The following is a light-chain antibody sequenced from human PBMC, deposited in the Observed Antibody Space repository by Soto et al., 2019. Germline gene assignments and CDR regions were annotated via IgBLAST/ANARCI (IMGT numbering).Light chain of an antibody. Sequence: QSALTQPPSASGSPGQSLTISCTGTSTDVGNYNYVSWYQQHPGKAPKLMISDDNRRPSGVPDRFSGSKSGNTASLTVSGLQAEDEADYYCSSYAGSNNWVFGGGTQLTVL. CDR2: DDN. CDR3: SSYAGSNNWV. CDR1: STDVGNYNY. V-gene: IGLV2-8*01. J-gene: IGLJ3*02.